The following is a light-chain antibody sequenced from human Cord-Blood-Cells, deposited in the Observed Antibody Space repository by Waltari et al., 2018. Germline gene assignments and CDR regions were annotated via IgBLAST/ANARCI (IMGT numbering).Light chain of an antibody. Sequence: QSALTQPPAVSGSPGHAVAIPRTGPSAADCGYIYVSWYQQHPGKAPKLMIYDVSKRPSGVPDRFSGSKSGNTASLTISGLQAEDEADYYCCSYAGSYTYVFGTGTKVTVL. CDR2: DVS. CDR3: CSYAGSYTYV. CDR1: SAADCGYIY. J-gene: IGLJ1*01. V-gene: IGLV2-11*01.